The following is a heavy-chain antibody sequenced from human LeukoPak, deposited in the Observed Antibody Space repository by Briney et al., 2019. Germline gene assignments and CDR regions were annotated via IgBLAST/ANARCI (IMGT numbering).Heavy chain of an antibody. CDR1: GFTFSSYW. Sequence: GGSLRLSCAASGFTFSSYWMHWVRQAPGKGLVWVSRINSDGSSTSYADSVKGRFTISRDNAKNTLYLQMNSLRAEDTAVYYCARTSLRWYGAFDIWGQGTMVTVSS. CDR3: ARTSLRWYGAFDI. CDR2: INSDGSST. D-gene: IGHD4-23*01. V-gene: IGHV3-74*01. J-gene: IGHJ3*02.